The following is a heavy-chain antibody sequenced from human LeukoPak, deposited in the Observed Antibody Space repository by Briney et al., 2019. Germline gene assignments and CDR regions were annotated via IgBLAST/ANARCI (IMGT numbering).Heavy chain of an antibody. J-gene: IGHJ1*01. CDR2: ISSSSSTI. CDR3: ARDSSTWSWAEYFQH. Sequence: GGSLRLSCAASGFTFSSYSMNWVRQAPGKGLEWISYISSSSSTIYYADSVKGRFTISRDNAKNSLYLQMNSLRDEDTAVYYCARDSSTWSWAEYFQHWGQGTLVTVSS. V-gene: IGHV3-48*02. CDR1: GFTFSSYS. D-gene: IGHD2-2*01.